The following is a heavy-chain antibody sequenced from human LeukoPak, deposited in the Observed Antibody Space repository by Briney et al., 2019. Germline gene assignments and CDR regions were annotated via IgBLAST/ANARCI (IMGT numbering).Heavy chain of an antibody. J-gene: IGHJ4*02. CDR1: GFTFSGYW. V-gene: IGHV3-7*01. CDR3: ARDSLGSGSYYDC. D-gene: IGHD3-10*01. CDR2: INQGGSEK. Sequence: GGSLRLACAASGFTFSGYWMSWVRQAPGKGLEWVANINQGGSEKNYADSVKGRLTISRDNAKNSLYLQMNGLRAEDKAVYFCARDSLGSGSYYDCWGQGTLVTVSS.